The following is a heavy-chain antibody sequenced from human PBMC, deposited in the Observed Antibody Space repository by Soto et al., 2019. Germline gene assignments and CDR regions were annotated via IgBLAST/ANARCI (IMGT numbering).Heavy chain of an antibody. CDR2: ISYDGSNK. CDR1: GFTFSSYG. V-gene: IGHV3-30*18. CDR3: AKEDGY. J-gene: IGHJ4*02. Sequence: QVQLVESGGGVVQPGRSLRLSCAASGFTFSSYGMHWVRQAPGKGLEWVAVISYDGSNKYYADSVKGRFTISRDNSKNTLYLQMNSLRAEDTAVYYCAKEDGYWGQGTLVTVS.